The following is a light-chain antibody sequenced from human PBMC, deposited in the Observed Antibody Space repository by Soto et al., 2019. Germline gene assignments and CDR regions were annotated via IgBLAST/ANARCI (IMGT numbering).Light chain of an antibody. CDR3: QPRSNWPRAIT. V-gene: IGKV3-11*01. Sequence: EIVLTQSPATLSLSPGERATLSCRASQSVSSYLAWYQQKPGQAPRLLIYDASNRATGIPARFSGSGSGTDSSLSISVLEAEDLAVYYCQPRSNWPRAITFGQGTRLEIK. CDR1: QSVSSY. CDR2: DAS. J-gene: IGKJ5*01.